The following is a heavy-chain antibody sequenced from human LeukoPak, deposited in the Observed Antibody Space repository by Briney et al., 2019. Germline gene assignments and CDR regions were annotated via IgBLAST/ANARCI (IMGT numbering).Heavy chain of an antibody. CDR1: GFTFSGRD. CDR2: SRNKANSYTT. CDR3: AREGYSGSYYDY. J-gene: IGHJ4*02. Sequence: GGSLRLSCSASGFTFSGRDMDWVRQAPGKGLEWVGRSRNKANSYTTEYAASVRGRFTISRDDSKNSLYLQMNSLKTEDTAVYYCAREGYSGSYYDYWGQRTQVTVSS. D-gene: IGHD1-26*01. V-gene: IGHV3-72*01.